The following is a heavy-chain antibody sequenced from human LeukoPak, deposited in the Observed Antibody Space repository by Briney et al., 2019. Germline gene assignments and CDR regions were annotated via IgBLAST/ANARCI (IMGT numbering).Heavy chain of an antibody. CDR1: GFTISSNY. CDR3: ARDHRIGGS. J-gene: IGHJ4*02. V-gene: IGHV3-53*01. D-gene: IGHD3-16*01. CDR2: IYSDGST. Sequence: GGSLRLSCAASGFTISSNYMTWVRQAPGRGPQWVSVIYSDGSTFYADSVKGRSTISRDSSKNTLYLQMNSLRAEDTAVYYCARDHRIGGSWGQGTLVTVSS.